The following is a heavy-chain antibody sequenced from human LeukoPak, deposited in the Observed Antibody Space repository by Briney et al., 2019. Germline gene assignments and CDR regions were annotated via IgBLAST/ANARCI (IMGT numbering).Heavy chain of an antibody. CDR3: VRAVGPVGSYDSP. CDR2: IYYSGST. Sequence: PSETLSLTCTVSGGSFSSYYWSWIRQPPGKGLEWIGYIYYSGSTNYKPSLKSRVTISLDTSKNQFSLKLSSVTAADTAVYYCVRAVGPVGSYDSPWGQGTLVTVSS. V-gene: IGHV4-59*01. D-gene: IGHD1-26*01. J-gene: IGHJ5*02. CDR1: GGSFSSYY.